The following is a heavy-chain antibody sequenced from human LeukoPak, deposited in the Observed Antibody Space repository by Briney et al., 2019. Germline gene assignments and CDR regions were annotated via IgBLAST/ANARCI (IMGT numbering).Heavy chain of an antibody. D-gene: IGHD6-19*01. CDR3: AKPSSGWYGSDY. CDR1: GFTFSSYA. V-gene: IGHV3-23*01. Sequence: GGSLRLSCAAPGFTFSSYAVSWVRQAPGKGLEWVSAISGSGGSTYYADSVKGRFTISRDNSKNTLYLQMNSLRAEDTAVYYCAKPSSGWYGSDYWGQGTLVTVSS. J-gene: IGHJ4*02. CDR2: ISGSGGST.